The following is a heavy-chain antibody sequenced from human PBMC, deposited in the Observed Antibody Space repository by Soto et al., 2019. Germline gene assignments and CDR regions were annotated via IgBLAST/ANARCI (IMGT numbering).Heavy chain of an antibody. V-gene: IGHV3-23*01. CDR2: ISGSGGST. D-gene: IGHD2-2*01. CDR1: GFTFSSYA. CDR3: AKDWLSIVVVPAANSEGRGWFDP. Sequence: GGSLRLSCAASGFTFSSYAMSWVRQAPGKGLEWVSAISGSGGSTYYADSVKGRFTISRDNSKNTLYLQMNSLRAEDTAVYYCAKDWLSIVVVPAANSEGRGWFDPWGQGTLVTVSS. J-gene: IGHJ5*02.